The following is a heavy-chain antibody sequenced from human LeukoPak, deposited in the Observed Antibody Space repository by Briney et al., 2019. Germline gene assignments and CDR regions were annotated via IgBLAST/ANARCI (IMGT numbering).Heavy chain of an antibody. CDR1: GGSLNTYY. J-gene: IGHJ5*02. D-gene: IGHD2/OR15-2a*01. V-gene: IGHV4-59*01. CDR2: ISYSGIT. CDR3: ARAGFPNWFDP. Sequence: SETLSLTCTVSGGSLNTYYWTWIRQPPGKGLGWIGYISYSGITDYNPSLKSRVTISVDTSKNQLSLRLRSVTAADTAVYYCARAGFPNWFDPWGQGILVAVSS.